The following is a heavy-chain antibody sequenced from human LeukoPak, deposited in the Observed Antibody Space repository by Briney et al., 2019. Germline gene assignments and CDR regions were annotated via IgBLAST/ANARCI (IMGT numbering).Heavy chain of an antibody. J-gene: IGHJ4*02. CDR3: AKDLERDIVVVVTAMMSDY. CDR1: GFTVSSNY. D-gene: IGHD2-15*01. Sequence: QPGGSLRLSCAASGFTVSSNYMSWVRQAPGKGLEWVSGIYSGGSTYYADSVKGRFTISRDNSKNTLYLQMNSLRAEDTAVYYCAKDLERDIVVVVTAMMSDYWGQGTLVTVSA. CDR2: IYSGGST. V-gene: IGHV3-53*01.